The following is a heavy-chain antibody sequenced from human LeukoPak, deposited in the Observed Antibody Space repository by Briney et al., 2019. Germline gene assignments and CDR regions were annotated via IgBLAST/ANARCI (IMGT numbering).Heavy chain of an antibody. CDR1: GFTVSSNY. D-gene: IGHD3-10*01. V-gene: IGHV3-53*01. CDR2: IYSGGTT. CDR3: ARGATFYGSGSYSSGY. Sequence: GGSLRLSCAASGFTVSSNYMSWVRQAPGKGLEWVSVIYSGGTTYYADSVKGRFTISRDNSKNTLYLQMSSLRAEDTAVYYCARGATFYGSGSYSSGYWGQEPWSPCPQ. J-gene: IGHJ4*01.